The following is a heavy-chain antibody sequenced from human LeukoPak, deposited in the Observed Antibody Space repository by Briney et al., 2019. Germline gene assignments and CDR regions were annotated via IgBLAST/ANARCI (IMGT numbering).Heavy chain of an antibody. CDR2: IIPIFGTA. CDR3: AATTDSSSWYEVLWYFDY. V-gene: IGHV1-69*05. CDR1: GGTFGSYA. Sequence: ASVKVSCKASGGTFGSYAISWVRQAPGQGLEWMGRIIPIFGTANYAQKFQGRVTITTDESTSTAYMELSSLRSEDTAVYYCAATTDSSSWYEVLWYFDYWGQGTLVTVSS. D-gene: IGHD6-13*01. J-gene: IGHJ4*02.